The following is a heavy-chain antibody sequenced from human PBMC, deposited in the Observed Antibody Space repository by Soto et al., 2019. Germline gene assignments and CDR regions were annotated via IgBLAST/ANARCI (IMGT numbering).Heavy chain of an antibody. CDR1: GASVISGDYY. Sequence: SETLSLTCTVSGASVISGDYYWSCIRQPPGKGLEWIGYIYSSGGSYYNPSLKGRLTISIDTSKNQFSLKLTSVTAAETAVYYCVRTARQGAVAPHWFDRWGQGTQVTVSS. D-gene: IGHD2-21*02. CDR3: VRTARQGAVAPHWFDR. CDR2: IYSSGGS. J-gene: IGHJ5*02. V-gene: IGHV4-30-4*01.